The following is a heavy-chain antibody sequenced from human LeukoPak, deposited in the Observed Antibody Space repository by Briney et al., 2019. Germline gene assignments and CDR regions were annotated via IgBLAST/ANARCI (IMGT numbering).Heavy chain of an antibody. V-gene: IGHV3-74*01. Sequence: PGRSLRLSCAASGFTFNSYGMHWVRQAPGKGLVWVSRINSNGRSTSYADSVKGRFTISRDNAKNTLYLQMNSLRAEDTAVYYCARDLYSSSSAFDYWGQGTLVTVSS. CDR3: ARDLYSSSSAFDY. D-gene: IGHD6-6*01. CDR2: INSNGRST. J-gene: IGHJ4*02. CDR1: GFTFNSYG.